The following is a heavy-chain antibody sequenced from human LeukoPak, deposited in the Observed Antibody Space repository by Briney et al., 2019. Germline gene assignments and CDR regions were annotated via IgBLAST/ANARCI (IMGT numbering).Heavy chain of an antibody. Sequence: PLETLSLTCTVSGGSITTYYWSWIRQPPGKGLEWIGYINYSGTTNYNPSLKSRVTISVDTSKNQFSLKLTSVTAADTAVYYCARHNVEGYCSGGSCFPDNWFDPWGQGTLVTVSS. CDR3: ARHNVEGYCSGGSCFPDNWFDP. CDR2: INYSGTT. V-gene: IGHV4-59*08. J-gene: IGHJ5*02. D-gene: IGHD2-15*01. CDR1: GGSITTYY.